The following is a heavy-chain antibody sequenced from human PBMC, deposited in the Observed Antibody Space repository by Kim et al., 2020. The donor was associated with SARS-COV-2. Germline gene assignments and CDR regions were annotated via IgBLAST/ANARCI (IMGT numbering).Heavy chain of an antibody. CDR3: ARESYYGSGSSGWFDP. V-gene: IGHV4-59*13. Sequence: SETLSLTCTVSGGSISSYYWSWIRQPPGKGLEWIGYIYYSGSTNYNPSLKSRVTISVDTSKNQFSLKLSSVTAADTAVYYCARESYYGSGSSGWFDPWGQGTLVTVSS. CDR1: GGSISSYY. CDR2: IYYSGST. D-gene: IGHD3-10*01. J-gene: IGHJ5*02.